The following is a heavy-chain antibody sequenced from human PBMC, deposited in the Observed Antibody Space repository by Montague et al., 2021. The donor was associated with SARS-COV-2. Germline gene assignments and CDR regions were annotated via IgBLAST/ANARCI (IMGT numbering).Heavy chain of an antibody. J-gene: IGHJ4*02. D-gene: IGHD1-26*01. CDR2: TYYRSRWSN. CDR3: ARERWAVGVSFDY. Sequence: CAISGDSVSSNSATWHWIRQSPSRGLEWLGRTYYRSRWSNDYAVSVRSRIIINPDTSTNQFSLQLSSVTPEDTAVYFCARERWAVGVSFDYWGQETLVTVSS. CDR1: GDSVSSNSAT. V-gene: IGHV6-1*01.